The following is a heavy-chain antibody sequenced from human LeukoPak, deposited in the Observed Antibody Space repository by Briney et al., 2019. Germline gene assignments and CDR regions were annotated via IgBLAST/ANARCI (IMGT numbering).Heavy chain of an antibody. Sequence: SETLSLTCTVSGGSVSSGSYYWSWIRQPPGKGLEWIGYIYYSGSTNYNPSLKSRVTISVDTSEDQFSLKLSSVTAADTAVYYCARAGVAMPLSWGQGTLVTVSS. V-gene: IGHV4-61*01. D-gene: IGHD2-2*01. CDR1: GGSVSSGSYY. J-gene: IGHJ5*02. CDR3: ARAGVAMPLS. CDR2: IYYSGST.